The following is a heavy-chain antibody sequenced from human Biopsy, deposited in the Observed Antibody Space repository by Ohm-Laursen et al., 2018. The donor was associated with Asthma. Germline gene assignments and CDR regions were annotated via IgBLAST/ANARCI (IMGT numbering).Heavy chain of an antibody. D-gene: IGHD4-23*01. CDR3: ARAYDGSFFSGAFDI. CDR1: GFTVSTNG. V-gene: IGHV3-53*01. Sequence: SLRLSCAASGFTVSTNGMSWVRQPPGKGLEWVSVIYSGGGTYYADSVQGRVTISRDNSKNTLSLQMNSLRAEDTAVYYCARAYDGSFFSGAFDIWGQGTMVTVSS. J-gene: IGHJ3*02. CDR2: IYSGGGT.